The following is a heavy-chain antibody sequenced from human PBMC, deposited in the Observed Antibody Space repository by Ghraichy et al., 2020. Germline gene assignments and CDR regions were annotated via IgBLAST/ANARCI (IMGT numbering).Heavy chain of an antibody. V-gene: IGHV3-74*01. CDR2: INSDGSST. Sequence: GGSLRLSCAASGFTFSSYWMHWVRQAPGKGLVWVSRINSDGSSTSYADSVKGRFTISRDNAKNTLYLQMNSLRAEDTAVYYCAKTHYDFWSGYLVNYYGMDVWGQGTTVTVSS. J-gene: IGHJ6*02. D-gene: IGHD3-3*01. CDR3: AKTHYDFWSGYLVNYYGMDV. CDR1: GFTFSSYW.